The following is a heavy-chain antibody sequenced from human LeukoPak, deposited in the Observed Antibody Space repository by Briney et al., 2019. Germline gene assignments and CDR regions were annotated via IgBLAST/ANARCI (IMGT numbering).Heavy chain of an antibody. CDR3: ARGGLRFLEWSQFDY. J-gene: IGHJ4*02. D-gene: IGHD3-3*01. Sequence: PGGSLRLSCAASGFTFSDYYMSWIRQAPGKGLEWVSYISSSGSTIHYADSVKGRFTISRDNAKNSLYLQMNSLRAEDTAVYYCARGGLRFLEWSQFDYWGQGTLVTASS. V-gene: IGHV3-11*01. CDR2: ISSSGSTI. CDR1: GFTFSDYY.